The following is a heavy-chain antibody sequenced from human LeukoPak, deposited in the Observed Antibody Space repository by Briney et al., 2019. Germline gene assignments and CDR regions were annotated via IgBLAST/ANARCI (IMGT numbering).Heavy chain of an antibody. CDR3: ARAHNNWNYYYFDY. V-gene: IGHV4-59*01. Sequence: PLETLSLTCTVSGDSISGYYWSWIRQPPGKGLEWIGCIYYSGSTNYNPSLKSRVTISLDTSKNQFSLKLSSVTAADTALYYCARAHNNWNYYYFDYWGQGTLVTVSS. J-gene: IGHJ4*02. D-gene: IGHD1-7*01. CDR2: IYYSGST. CDR1: GDSISGYY.